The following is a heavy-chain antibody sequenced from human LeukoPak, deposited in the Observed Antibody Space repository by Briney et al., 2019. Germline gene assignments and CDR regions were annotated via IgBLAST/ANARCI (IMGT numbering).Heavy chain of an antibody. J-gene: IGHJ4*02. CDR1: GGSISSYY. CDR3: AKTNQDIVVVPAAHFDY. D-gene: IGHD2-2*01. Sequence: SETLSLTCTVSGGSISSYYWSWIRQPPGKGLEWIGYIYYSGSTNYNPSLKSRVTISVDTSKNQFSLKLSSVTAADTAVYYCAKTNQDIVVVPAAHFDYWGQGTLVTVSS. CDR2: IYYSGST. V-gene: IGHV4-59*01.